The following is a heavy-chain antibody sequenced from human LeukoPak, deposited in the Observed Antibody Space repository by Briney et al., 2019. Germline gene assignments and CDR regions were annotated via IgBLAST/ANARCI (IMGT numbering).Heavy chain of an antibody. CDR2: IYYSGST. D-gene: IGHD4-11*01. Sequence: SETLSLTCAVKDGSFSGYYWSWIRQPPGKGLEWIGYIYYSGSTNYNPSLKSRVTISVDTSKNQFSLKLSSVTAADTAVYYCARAAVTTRLDYYYGMDVWGQGTTVTVSS. J-gene: IGHJ6*02. CDR1: DGSFSGYY. CDR3: ARAAVTTRLDYYYGMDV. V-gene: IGHV4-59*01.